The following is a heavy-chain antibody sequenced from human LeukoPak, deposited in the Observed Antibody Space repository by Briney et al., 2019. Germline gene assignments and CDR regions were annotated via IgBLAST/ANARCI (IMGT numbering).Heavy chain of an antibody. CDR3: ARPEGEWELIFDY. CDR1: GYTFTEYA. CDR2: INADSGNT. J-gene: IGHJ4*02. D-gene: IGHD1-26*01. Sequence: GASVKVSCKASGYTFTEYAMHWVRLAPGHGLEWMGWINADSGNTESSQRFQGRLSITWDTSATTAYMELSSLRSEDTAVYYCARPEGEWELIFDYWGQGTLVTVSS. V-gene: IGHV1-3*01.